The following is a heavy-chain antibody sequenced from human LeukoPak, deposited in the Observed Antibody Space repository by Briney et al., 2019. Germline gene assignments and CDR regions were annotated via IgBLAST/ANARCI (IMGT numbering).Heavy chain of an antibody. Sequence: ASVKVSCRASGYTFSGYYVHWVRQAPGQGLEWMGWINPNRGGTNYAQKFQGRVTMTRETSISTAYMELSSLRSDDTAVYYCARGGLVVDPWGQGTLVTVSS. CDR2: INPNRGGT. D-gene: IGHD6-6*01. CDR3: ARGGLVVDP. J-gene: IGHJ5*02. CDR1: GYTFSGYY. V-gene: IGHV1-2*02.